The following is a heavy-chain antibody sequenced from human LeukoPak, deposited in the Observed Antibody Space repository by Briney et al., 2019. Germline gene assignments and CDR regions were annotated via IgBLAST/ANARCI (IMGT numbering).Heavy chain of an antibody. CDR1: GYTFTSYG. J-gene: IGHJ6*01. CDR2: ISAYDGNT. CDR3: ARVGSCTNGVCYTNYYYYGMDV. D-gene: IGHD2-8*01. V-gene: IGHV1-18*01. Sequence: ASVKVSCKASGYTFTSYGISWVRQAPGQGLEWMGWISAYDGNTNYAQKLQGRVTMTTDTSTSTAYMELRSLRSDDTAVYYCARVGSCTNGVCYTNYYYYGMDVWGQGTPVTVSS.